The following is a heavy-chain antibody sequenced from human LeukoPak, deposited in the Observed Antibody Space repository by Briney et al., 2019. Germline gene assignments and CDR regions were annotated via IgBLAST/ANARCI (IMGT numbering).Heavy chain of an antibody. J-gene: IGHJ4*02. D-gene: IGHD3-9*01. CDR1: GFTFSSYG. CDR2: ISGSGGST. Sequence: GGSLRLSCAASGFTFSSYGMSWVRQAPGKGLEWVSAISGSGGSTYYADSVKGRFTIPRDNSKNTLYLQMNSLRAEDTAVYYCAKSAPAYYDILTGYYGYFDYWGQGTLVTVSS. CDR3: AKSAPAYYDILTGYYGYFDY. V-gene: IGHV3-23*01.